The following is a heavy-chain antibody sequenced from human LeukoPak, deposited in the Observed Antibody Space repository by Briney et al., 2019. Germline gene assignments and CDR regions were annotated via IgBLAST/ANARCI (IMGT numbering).Heavy chain of an antibody. J-gene: IGHJ4*02. V-gene: IGHV3-11*04. CDR2: ITNSGTTI. CDR1: GFTFTDYY. D-gene: IGHD1-26*01. CDR3: ARAAGGSGRSDY. Sequence: GGSLRLSCAASGFTFTDYYMSWIRQAPGKGLEWVSYITNSGTTIYYADSVKGRFTISRDNAKNSLYLQMSSLKAEDTAMYYCARAAGGSGRSDYWGQGTLVTVSS.